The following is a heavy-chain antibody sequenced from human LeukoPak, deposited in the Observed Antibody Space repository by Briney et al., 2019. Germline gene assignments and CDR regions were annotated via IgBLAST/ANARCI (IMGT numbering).Heavy chain of an antibody. J-gene: IGHJ4*02. CDR3: AKDMWGGYNWGFDFDY. V-gene: IGHV3-9*01. Sequence: GRSLRLSCAASGFTFDDYAMHWVRQAPGKGLEWVSGISWNSGSIGYADSVKGRFTISRDNAKNSLYLQMNSLRAEDTALYYCAKDMWGGYNWGFDFDYWGQGTLVTVSS. CDR1: GFTFDDYA. CDR2: ISWNSGSI. D-gene: IGHD1-1*01.